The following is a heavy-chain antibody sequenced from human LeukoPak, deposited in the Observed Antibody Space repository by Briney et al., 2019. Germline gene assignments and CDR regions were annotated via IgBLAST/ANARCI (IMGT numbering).Heavy chain of an antibody. Sequence: ASVKVSCKASGYTFTGYNMHWVRQAPGQGLECLGWINPNSGGTNCAQKFQGRVTMTRDTSISTAYMELSRLRSDDTAVYYCARDDEGSYGDYWGQGTLVTVSS. CDR3: ARDDEGSYGDY. CDR2: INPNSGGT. V-gene: IGHV1-2*02. CDR1: GYTFTGYN. J-gene: IGHJ4*02. D-gene: IGHD1-26*01.